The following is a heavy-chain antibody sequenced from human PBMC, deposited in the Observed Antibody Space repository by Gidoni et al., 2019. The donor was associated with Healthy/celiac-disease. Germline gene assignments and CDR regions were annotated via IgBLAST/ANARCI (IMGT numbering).Heavy chain of an antibody. D-gene: IGHD3-22*01. CDR3: ASHEDYDDSSGYLDDAFDI. J-gene: IGHJ3*02. V-gene: IGHV4-31*03. CDR2: LYSSGST. CDR1: VGSISRGGYS. Sequence: QVQLQESGPGLVKPSQTLCPTCNVSVGSISRGGYSWSWIRQHPGKGLAWVGYLYSSGSTYYNPSLKRRVTRSVDTSKNHFSLKLSSVTAADTAVYYCASHEDYDDSSGYLDDAFDIWGQGTMVTVSS.